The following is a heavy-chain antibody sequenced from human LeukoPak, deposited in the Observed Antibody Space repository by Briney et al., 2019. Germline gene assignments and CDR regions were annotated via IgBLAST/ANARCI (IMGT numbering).Heavy chain of an antibody. CDR3: AGAPATRGYYDSTHAFDI. CDR2: IYYSGST. V-gene: IGHV4-59*08. CDR1: GGSISSYY. Sequence: SETLSLTCTVSGGSISSYYWSWIRQPPGKGLEWIGYIYYSGSTNYNPSLKSRVTISVDTPKNQFSLKLSSVTAADTAVYYCAGAPATRGYYDSTHAFDIWGQGTMVTVSS. D-gene: IGHD3-22*01. J-gene: IGHJ3*02.